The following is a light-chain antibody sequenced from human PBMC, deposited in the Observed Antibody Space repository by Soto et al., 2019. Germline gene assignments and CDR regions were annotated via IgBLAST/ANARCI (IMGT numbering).Light chain of an antibody. CDR1: QSLLHITGETF. V-gene: IGKV2D-29*02. J-gene: IGKJ5*01. CDR2: EVS. Sequence: DVVMTQTPLSLSVAPGQPASISCKSSQSLLHITGETFLFWYLQKPGQSPQLLIYEVSTRVSGVPDRFSGSVSGKDFTLEISRVETDDVGIYYCMQSTQLPPTFGQGTRLGIE. CDR3: MQSTQLPPT.